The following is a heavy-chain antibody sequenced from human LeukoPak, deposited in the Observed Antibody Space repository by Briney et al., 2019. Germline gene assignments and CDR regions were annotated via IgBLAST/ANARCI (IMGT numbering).Heavy chain of an antibody. Sequence: PSETLSLTCAVYGGSFSGYYWSWIRQPPGKGLEWIGEINHSGSTNYNPSLKSRVTISVDTSKNQFSLKLSSVTAADTAVYYCARGRRVTMIVVVIAETPHFDYWGQGTLVTVSS. D-gene: IGHD3-22*01. CDR2: INHSGST. CDR3: ARGRRVTMIVVVIAETPHFDY. CDR1: GGSFSGYY. V-gene: IGHV4-34*01. J-gene: IGHJ4*02.